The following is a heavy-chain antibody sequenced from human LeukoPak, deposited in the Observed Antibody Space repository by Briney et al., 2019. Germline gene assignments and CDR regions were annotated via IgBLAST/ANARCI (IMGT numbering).Heavy chain of an antibody. D-gene: IGHD6-13*01. CDR1: GGSIYSNSDY. J-gene: IGHJ4*02. Sequence: SETLSLTCALSGGSIYSNSDYWAWIRQPPGKGLEWIGSIYYSGSTYYNPSLKSRVTISVDTSKNQFSLKLSSVTAADTAVYYCARAWDSRGRHLDYWGQGTLVTVSS. V-gene: IGHV4-39*01. CDR3: ARAWDSRGRHLDY. CDR2: IYYSGST.